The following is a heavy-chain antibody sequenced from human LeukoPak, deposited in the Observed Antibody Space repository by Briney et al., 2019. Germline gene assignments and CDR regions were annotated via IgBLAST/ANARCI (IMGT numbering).Heavy chain of an antibody. CDR1: GFTFSSYA. Sequence: GGSLRLSCAASGFTFSSYAMSGVRQAPGKGLEWGSTVTGSGGSTYNADSVKGRFTIARDNSKNTLYLQMNSLRVEDTAVYYCAKGGWGTGGNEDYWGQGTLVTVSS. CDR3: AKGGWGTGGNEDY. CDR2: VTGSGGST. V-gene: IGHV3-23*01. D-gene: IGHD4-23*01. J-gene: IGHJ4*02.